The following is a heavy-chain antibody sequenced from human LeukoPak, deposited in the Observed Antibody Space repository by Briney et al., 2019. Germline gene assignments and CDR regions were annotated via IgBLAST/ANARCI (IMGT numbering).Heavy chain of an antibody. V-gene: IGHV4-34*01. D-gene: IGHD2-21*02. CDR3: ARDLYCGGDCYSGAFDI. Sequence: SETLSLTCAVYGGSFSGYYWSWIRQPPGKGLEWIGYIYHSGSTYYNPSLKSRVTISVDRSKNQFSLKLSSVTAADTAVYYCARDLYCGGDCYSGAFDIWGQGTMVTVSS. CDR1: GGSFSGYY. J-gene: IGHJ3*02. CDR2: IYHSGST.